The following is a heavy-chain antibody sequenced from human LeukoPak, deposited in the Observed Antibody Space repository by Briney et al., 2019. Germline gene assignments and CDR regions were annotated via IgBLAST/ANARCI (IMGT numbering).Heavy chain of an antibody. CDR3: ARSPDTAMARLHFDH. D-gene: IGHD5-18*01. V-gene: IGHV3-53*01. CDR1: GFTVSSNY. CDR2: IYSGGST. Sequence: WGSLRLSCTASGFTVSSNYMSWVRQAPGKGLEWVSVIYSGGSTYYADSVKGRFTISRDNSKNTLYLQMNSLRAEDTAVYYCARSPDTAMARLHFDHWGQGTQVTVSS. J-gene: IGHJ4*02.